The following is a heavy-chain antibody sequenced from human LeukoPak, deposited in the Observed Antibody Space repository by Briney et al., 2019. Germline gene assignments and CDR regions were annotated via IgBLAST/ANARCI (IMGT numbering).Heavy chain of an antibody. J-gene: IGHJ5*02. CDR2: IIPIFGTA. CDR1: GGTFSSYA. V-gene: IGHV1-69*13. Sequence: GASVKVSCKASGGTFSSYAISWVRQAPGQGLEWMGGIIPIFGTANYAQKFQGRVTITADESTSTAYMELSSLRSEDTAVYYCARVPVLRYFDWLHRNWFDPWGQGTLVTVSS. D-gene: IGHD3-9*01. CDR3: ARVPVLRYFDWLHRNWFDP.